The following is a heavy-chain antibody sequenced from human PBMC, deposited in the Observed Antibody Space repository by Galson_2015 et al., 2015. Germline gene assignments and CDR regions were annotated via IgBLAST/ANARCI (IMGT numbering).Heavy chain of an antibody. D-gene: IGHD2-15*01. V-gene: IGHV1-69*13. CDR2: IIPIFGTA. CDR1: GGAFSSYA. CDR3: ARDRAGYCSGGSCSWFDP. J-gene: IGHJ5*02. Sequence: SVKVSCKASGGAFSSYAISWVRQAPGQGLEWMGGIIPIFGTANYAQKFQGRVTITADESTSTAYMELSSLRSEDTAVYYCARDRAGYCSGGSCSWFDPWGQGTLVTVSS.